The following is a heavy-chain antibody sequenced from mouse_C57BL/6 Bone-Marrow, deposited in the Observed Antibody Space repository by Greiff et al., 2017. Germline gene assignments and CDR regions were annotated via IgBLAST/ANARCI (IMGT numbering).Heavy chain of an antibody. CDR3: ARRSRSTMITGGGF. D-gene: IGHD2-4*01. CDR1: GYTFTSYG. V-gene: IGHV1-81*01. Sequence: QVQLQQSGAELARPGASVKLSCKASGYTFTSYGISWVKQRPGQGLEWIGEIYPRSGNTYYNETFKGKATLTADKSSSTAYMELRSLTSEDSAVYFCARRSRSTMITGGGFWGQGTSLTVSA. J-gene: IGHJ2*02. CDR2: IYPRSGNT.